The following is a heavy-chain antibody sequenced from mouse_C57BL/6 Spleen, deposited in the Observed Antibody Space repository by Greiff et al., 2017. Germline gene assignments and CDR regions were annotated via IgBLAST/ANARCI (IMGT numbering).Heavy chain of an antibody. CDR2: INPSNGGT. CDR3: ARGTTVVVFDY. V-gene: IGHV1-53*01. J-gene: IGHJ2*01. D-gene: IGHD1-1*01. CDR1: GYTFTSYW. Sequence: VQLQQPGTELVKPGASVKLSCKASGYTFTSYWMHWVKQRPGQGLAWIGNINPSNGGTNYNEKFKSKATLTVDKSSSTAYMQLSSLTSEDSAVYCCARGTTVVVFDYWGQGTTLTVSS.